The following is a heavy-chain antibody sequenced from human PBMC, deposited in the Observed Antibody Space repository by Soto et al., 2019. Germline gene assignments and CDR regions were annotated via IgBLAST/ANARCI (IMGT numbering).Heavy chain of an antibody. J-gene: IGHJ4*02. V-gene: IGHV3-21*01. Sequence: EVQLVESGGGLVKPGGSLRLSCAASGFTFSSYSMNWVRQAPGKGLEWVSSISSSSSYIYYADSVKGRFTISRDNAKNXLXXQMNSLRAEDTAVYYCARGNEYYDILTGYFRSIDYWGQGTLVTVSS. CDR3: ARGNEYYDILTGYFRSIDY. D-gene: IGHD3-9*01. CDR2: ISSSSSYI. CDR1: GFTFSSYS.